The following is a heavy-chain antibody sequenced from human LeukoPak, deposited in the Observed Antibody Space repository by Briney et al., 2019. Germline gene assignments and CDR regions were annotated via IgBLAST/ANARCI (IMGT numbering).Heavy chain of an antibody. CDR3: ARKGGAFCSSTSCPRGFDP. CDR1: GGSFSGYY. J-gene: IGHJ5*02. Sequence: SETLSLTCAVYGGSFSGYYWSWIRQPPGKGLEWIGEINHSGSTNYNPSLKSRVTISVDTSKNQFSLKLSSVTAADTAVYYCARKGGAFCSSTSCPRGFDPWGQGTLVTVS. D-gene: IGHD2-2*01. V-gene: IGHV4-34*01. CDR2: INHSGST.